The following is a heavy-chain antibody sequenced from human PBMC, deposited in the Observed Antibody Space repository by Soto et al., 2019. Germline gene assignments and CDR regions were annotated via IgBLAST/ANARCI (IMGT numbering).Heavy chain of an antibody. D-gene: IGHD2-21*02. V-gene: IGHV5-51*01. CDR2: IYPGDSDT. CDR1: GYSFTSYW. CDR3: ARRAYCGGDCYHLYFNY. J-gene: IGHJ4*02. Sequence: PGESLKISCKGSGYSFTSYWIGWVRQMPGKGLEWMGIIYPGDSDTRYSPSFQGQVTISADKSISTAYLQWSSLKASDTAMYYCARRAYCGGDCYHLYFNYWGKGTLVTVST.